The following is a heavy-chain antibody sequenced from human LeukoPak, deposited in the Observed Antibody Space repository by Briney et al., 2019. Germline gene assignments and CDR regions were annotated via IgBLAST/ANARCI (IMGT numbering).Heavy chain of an antibody. J-gene: IGHJ4*02. CDR2: IWYDGSNK. D-gene: IGHD3-10*01. V-gene: IGHV3-33*01. CDR1: GFTVSSYG. CDR3: ARDLLSGSYYAFDY. Sequence: GGSLRLSCAASGFTVSSYGMHWVRQAPGKGLEWVAVIWYDGSNKYYADSVKGRFNISRDNSKNTLYLQMNSLRAEDTAVYYCARDLLSGSYYAFDYWGQGTLVTVSS.